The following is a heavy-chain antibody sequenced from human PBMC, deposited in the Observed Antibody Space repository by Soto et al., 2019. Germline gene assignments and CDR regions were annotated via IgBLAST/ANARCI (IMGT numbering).Heavy chain of an antibody. J-gene: IGHJ4*01. Sequence: QVQLVQSGAEVKKPGASVKVSCKASGYTFTNYGINWVRQAPGQGLEWLGWVSAYNGERRYAQRVQARVIMTTGTSTTTAYMELRSLRSDDTAVYYCSRGTSIAASGDYWGQGTLVTVSS. D-gene: IGHD6-6*01. CDR2: VSAYNGER. V-gene: IGHV1-18*01. CDR1: GYTFTNYG. CDR3: SRGTSIAASGDY.